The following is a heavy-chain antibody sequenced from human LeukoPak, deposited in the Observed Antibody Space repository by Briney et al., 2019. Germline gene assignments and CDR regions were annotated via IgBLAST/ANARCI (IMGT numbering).Heavy chain of an antibody. J-gene: IGHJ4*02. D-gene: IGHD5-12*01. CDR1: GGSISSGGYY. Sequence: PSQTLSLICTVSGGSISSGGYYWSWIRQHPGKCPEWIGNIHYSGGTYGNPSLKSRATMSVDTSKNQFSLRLTSVTAADTAVYYCARDQGGYGSFDNWGQGTLVTVSS. CDR2: IHYSGGT. V-gene: IGHV4-31*03. CDR3: ARDQGGYGSFDN.